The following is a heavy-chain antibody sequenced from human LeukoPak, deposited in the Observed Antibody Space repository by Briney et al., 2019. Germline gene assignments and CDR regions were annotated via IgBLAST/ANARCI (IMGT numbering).Heavy chain of an antibody. CDR1: GVSFSSSRYY. J-gene: IGHJ3*02. CDR2: IFYTGPT. D-gene: IGHD6-19*01. Sequence: SETLSLTCTVSGVSFSSSRYYWGWIRRPPGKGLEWIGSIFYTGPTYYNPSLKSRVTISVDTSKSQFSLKLTSVTAADTAVYYCAEVAVDGNGVPNNAFDIRGQGTMVTVSS. CDR3: AEVAVDGNGVPNNAFDI. V-gene: IGHV4-39*01.